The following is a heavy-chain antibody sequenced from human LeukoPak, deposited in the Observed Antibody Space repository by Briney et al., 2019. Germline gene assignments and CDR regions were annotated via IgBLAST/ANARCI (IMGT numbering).Heavy chain of an antibody. CDR1: GFIFSRYD. CDR3: ARDYDY. V-gene: IGHV3-23*01. Sequence: GGSLRLSCAASGFIFSRYDMRWVRQVPGKGLEWVSAISHGGGSTYYADSVKGRFTISRDNSENTLYLQMSSLRAEDTAIYYCARDYDYWGQGILVSVSS. J-gene: IGHJ4*02. D-gene: IGHD4-11*01. CDR2: ISHGGGST.